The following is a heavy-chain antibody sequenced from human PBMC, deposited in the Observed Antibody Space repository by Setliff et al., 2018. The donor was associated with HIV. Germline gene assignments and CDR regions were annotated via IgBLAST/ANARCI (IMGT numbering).Heavy chain of an antibody. CDR2: IYKNGNT. V-gene: IGHV4-4*09. CDR1: GDSISAYY. CDR3: ARSAARTAGTTVVAPYDY. J-gene: IGHJ4*02. Sequence: SETLSLTCSVSGDSISAYYWTWIRQSPGKGLEWIGWIYKNGNTNYNPSLTSRLTISVDMSKNQFSLKLSSVTAADTAVYYCARSAARTAGTTVVAPYDYWGQGILVTVSS. D-gene: IGHD2-15*01.